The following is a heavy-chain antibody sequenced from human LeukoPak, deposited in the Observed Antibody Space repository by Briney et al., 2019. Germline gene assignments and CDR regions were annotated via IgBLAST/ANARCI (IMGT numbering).Heavy chain of an antibody. Sequence: GGSLRLSCAASGFTVSSNYMNWVRQAPGKGLEWVSVICSGGSTYYADSVKGRFTISRDNSKNTLYLQMNSLRAEDTAVYYCARDISGSHSPGDYWGQGTLVTVSS. J-gene: IGHJ4*02. CDR2: ICSGGST. CDR1: GFTVSSNY. V-gene: IGHV3-66*01. D-gene: IGHD1-26*01. CDR3: ARDISGSHSPGDY.